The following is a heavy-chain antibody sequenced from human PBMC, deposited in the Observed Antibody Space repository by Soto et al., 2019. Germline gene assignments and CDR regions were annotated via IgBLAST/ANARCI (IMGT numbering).Heavy chain of an antibody. V-gene: IGHV4-34*01. J-gene: IGHJ6*03. Sequence: QVQLQQWGAGLLKPSETLSLTCAVYGGSFSGYYWIWIRQPPGKGLEYIGEITHSGSTDYNPYLRSRVTISVDTSQDQFSLRLSYVTAADTTRYFCARAPTGAGNYQMEVWGKGATVTVSS. CDR1: GGSFSGYY. CDR2: ITHSGST. CDR3: ARAPTGAGNYQMEV. D-gene: IGHD3-10*01.